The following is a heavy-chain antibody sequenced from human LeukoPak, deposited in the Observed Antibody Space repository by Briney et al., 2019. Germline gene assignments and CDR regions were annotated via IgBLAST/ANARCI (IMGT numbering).Heavy chain of an antibody. CDR2: INPSGGST. V-gene: IGHV1-46*01. J-gene: IGHJ4*02. CDR1: GYTFTSYY. CDR3: AREAPMDGSGSYQDY. Sequence: ASVKVSCKASGYTFTSYYMHWVRQAPGQGLEWMGIINPSGGSTSYAQKFQGRVTMTRDMSTSTVYMELSSLRSEDTAVYYCAREAPMDGSGSYQDYWGQGTLVTVSS. D-gene: IGHD3-10*01.